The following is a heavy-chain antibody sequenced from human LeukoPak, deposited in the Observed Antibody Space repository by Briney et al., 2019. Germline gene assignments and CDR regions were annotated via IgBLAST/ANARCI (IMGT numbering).Heavy chain of an antibody. V-gene: IGHV1-2*02. CDR2: INPNSGGT. CDR1: GYTFTGYY. CDR3: ARDYDFWRGYYWDYDY. Sequence: ASVKVSCKASGYTFTGYYMHWVRQAPGQGLEWMGWINPNSGGTNYAQKFQGRVTMTRDTSISTAYMELSRLRSDETAVYYCARDYDFWRGYYWDYDYWVQGTLATVSS. J-gene: IGHJ4*02. D-gene: IGHD3-3*01.